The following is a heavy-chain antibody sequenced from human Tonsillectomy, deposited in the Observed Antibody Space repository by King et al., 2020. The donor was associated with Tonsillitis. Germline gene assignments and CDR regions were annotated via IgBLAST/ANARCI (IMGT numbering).Heavy chain of an antibody. CDR1: GYRFTNYW. J-gene: IGHJ4*02. CDR3: GINPDSSSWYYAY. V-gene: IGHV5-51*01. D-gene: IGHD6-13*01. Sequence: GQLVQSGAEVKKPGESLKISCKGSGYRFTNYWIGWVRQMPGKGLEWMGIIYPGDSDNRYSPSFQGEFTISADKSISTAYLQWSSLKASDTAVYYCGINPDSSSWYYAYWGQGSLVTVSS. CDR2: IYPGDSDN.